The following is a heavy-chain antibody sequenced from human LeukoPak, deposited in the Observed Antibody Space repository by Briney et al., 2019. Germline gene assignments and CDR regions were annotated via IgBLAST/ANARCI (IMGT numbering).Heavy chain of an antibody. V-gene: IGHV1-24*01. CDR2: FDPEDGET. CDR1: GYTLTELS. Sequence: ASVKVSSKVSGYTLTELSMHWVRQAPGKGLEWRGGFDPEDGETIYAQKFQGRVTITADESTSTAYMELSSLRSEDTAVYYCARDQDHRRRYSYGGDYWGQGTLVTVSS. J-gene: IGHJ4*02. D-gene: IGHD5-18*01. CDR3: ARDQDHRRRYSYGGDY.